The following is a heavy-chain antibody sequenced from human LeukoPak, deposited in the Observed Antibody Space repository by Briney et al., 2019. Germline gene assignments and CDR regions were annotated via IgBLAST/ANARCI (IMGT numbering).Heavy chain of an antibody. CDR1: GGTFSSYA. D-gene: IGHD3-22*01. V-gene: IGHV1-69*04. CDR3: ARDHPDIYYDSSGGGYFDL. CDR2: IIPILGIA. J-gene: IGHJ2*01. Sequence: ASVKVSCKASGGTFSSYAISWVRQAPGQGLEWMGRIIPILGIANYAQKFQGRVTITADKSTSTAYMELSSLRSEDTAVYYCARDHPDIYYDSSGGGYFDLWGRGTLVTVSS.